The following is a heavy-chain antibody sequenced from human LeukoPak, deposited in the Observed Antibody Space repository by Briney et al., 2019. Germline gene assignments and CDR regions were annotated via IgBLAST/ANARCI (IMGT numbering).Heavy chain of an antibody. CDR1: GGSISSYY. V-gene: IGHV4-59*08. J-gene: IGHJ3*02. CDR3: ARLTTVTTPDAFDI. Sequence: SETLSLTCTVSGGSISSYYWSWIRQPPGKGLEWIGYIYYSGSTNYNPSLKSRVTISVDTSKNQFSLKLSSVTAADTAVYYCARLTTVTTPDAFDIWGQGTMVTVSS. CDR2: IYYSGST. D-gene: IGHD4-17*01.